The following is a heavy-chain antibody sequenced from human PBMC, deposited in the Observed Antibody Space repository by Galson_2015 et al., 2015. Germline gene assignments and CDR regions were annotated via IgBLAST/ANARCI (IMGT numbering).Heavy chain of an antibody. J-gene: IGHJ4*02. D-gene: IGHD1-26*01. CDR1: GASIRSDS. Sequence: SETLSLTCTVSGASIRSDSWSWIRQSPGKGLEWIGYFFYSGTTKYNPSLNSRVTISADSSKNQFSLKFSSVTAADTAVYYCARQRYGGGSNIFDSWGQGTLVTVSS. V-gene: IGHV4-59*08. CDR3: ARQRYGGGSNIFDS. CDR2: FFYSGTT.